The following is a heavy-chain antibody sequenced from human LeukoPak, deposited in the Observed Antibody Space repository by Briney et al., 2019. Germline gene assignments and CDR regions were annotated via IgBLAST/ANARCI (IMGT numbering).Heavy chain of an antibody. CDR1: GLPFSIYP. J-gene: IGHJ4*02. CDR3: AKNGVAAAGRSPNFDY. CDR2: ISGSGGST. D-gene: IGHD6-13*01. Sequence: GGSLRLSCAASGLPFSIYPMSGVRQAPGKALEGVSDISGSGGSTSYADSVTGRFTTSRDNSKNTLYLQINSLRAEETAVYYCAKNGVAAAGRSPNFDYWGQGTLVTASS. V-gene: IGHV3-23*01.